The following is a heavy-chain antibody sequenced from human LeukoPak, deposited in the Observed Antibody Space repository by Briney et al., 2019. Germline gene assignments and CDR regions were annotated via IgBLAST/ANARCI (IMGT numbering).Heavy chain of an antibody. D-gene: IGHD5-18*01. Sequence: SETLSLTCAVYGGSFSGYYWSWIRQPPGKGLEWIGEINHSGSTNYNPSLKSRVTISVDTSKNQFSLKLSSVTAADTAVYYCARVSQAGRGYSYGSLVYYFDYWGQGTLVTVSS. CDR1: GGSFSGYY. V-gene: IGHV4-34*01. CDR2: INHSGST. CDR3: ARVSQAGRGYSYGSLVYYFDY. J-gene: IGHJ4*02.